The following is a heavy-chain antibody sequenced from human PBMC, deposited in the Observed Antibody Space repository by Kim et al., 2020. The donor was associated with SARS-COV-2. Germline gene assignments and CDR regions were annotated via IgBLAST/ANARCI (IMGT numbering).Heavy chain of an antibody. CDR3: ARGEGAAAYFDY. D-gene: IGHD2-2*01. Sequence: KNSQKFQGRVHITRDTSASTAYMELSSMRSADTAVYYCARGEGAAAYFDYWGQGTLVTVSS. V-gene: IGHV1-3*01. J-gene: IGHJ4*02.